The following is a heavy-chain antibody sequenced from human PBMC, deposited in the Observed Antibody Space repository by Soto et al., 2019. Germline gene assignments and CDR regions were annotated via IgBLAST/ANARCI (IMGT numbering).Heavy chain of an antibody. CDR2: IIPILGIA. D-gene: IGHD2-2*01. CDR1: GGTFSSYT. CDR3: ARDKYCSSTSCETLFDY. Sequence: QVQLVQSGAEVKKPGSSVKVSCKASGGTFSSYTISWVRQAPGQGLEWMGRIIPILGIANYAQKFQGRVTITADKSTSTAYMELSSRRSEDTAVYYCARDKYCSSTSCETLFDYWGQGTLVTVSS. V-gene: IGHV1-69*08. J-gene: IGHJ4*02.